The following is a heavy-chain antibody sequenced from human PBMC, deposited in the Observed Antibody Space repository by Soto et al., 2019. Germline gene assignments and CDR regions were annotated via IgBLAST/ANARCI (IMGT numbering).Heavy chain of an antibody. Sequence: QVPLVQSGPEVKKPGASVTVSCKTSGYTPTNYDIGWVRQAPGQGLEWMGWISAYNGNRNSAQKLQGRLTMTTDTSTKTAYXXLXXXXSXXXAXXXXXXXXXXXGXYYAFDNWGQGTLVTVSS. CDR3: XXXXXXXGXYYAFDN. CDR2: ISAYNGNR. D-gene: IGHD1-26*01. V-gene: IGHV1-18*01. J-gene: IGHJ4*02. CDR1: GYTPTNYD.